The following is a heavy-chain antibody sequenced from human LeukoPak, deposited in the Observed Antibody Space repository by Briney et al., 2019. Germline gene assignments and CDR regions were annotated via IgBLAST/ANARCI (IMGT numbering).Heavy chain of an antibody. J-gene: IGHJ4*02. CDR1: GRSFSGYY. CDR2: INHSGST. V-gene: IGHV4-34*01. CDR3: ARGLYDSSGYCLFDY. D-gene: IGHD3-22*01. Sequence: SETLSLTCAVYGRSFSGYYWSWIRQPPGKGLEWIGEINHSGSTNYNPSLKSRVTISVDTSKNQFSLKLSSVTAADTAVYYCARGLYDSSGYCLFDYWGQGTLVTVSS.